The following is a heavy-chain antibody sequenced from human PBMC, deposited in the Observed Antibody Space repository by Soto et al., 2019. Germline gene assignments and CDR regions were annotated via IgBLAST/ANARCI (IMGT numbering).Heavy chain of an antibody. CDR3: AREDDGGDREDYGLDV. V-gene: IGHV4-30-4*01. CDR2: VHYSGSV. Sequence: QVQLQQPGPGLVKPSQTLSLTCTVSGGSISFDHYHWTWIRQPPGQGLVWIGYVHYSGSVLYTPSLQSRVSISVDTSKNQFSLKLSSVTAADTAVYFCAREDDGGDREDYGLDVWGKGTTVTVSS. J-gene: IGHJ6*04. D-gene: IGHD2-21*02. CDR1: GGSISFDHYH.